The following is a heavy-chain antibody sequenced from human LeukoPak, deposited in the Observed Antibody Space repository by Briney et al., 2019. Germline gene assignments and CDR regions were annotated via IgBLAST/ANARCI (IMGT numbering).Heavy chain of an antibody. V-gene: IGHV4-39*01. Sequence: SETLSLTCTVSGGSISSSSYYWGWIRQPPGKGLEWIGSIYYSGSTYYNPSLKSRVTISVDTSKNQFSLKLSSVTAADTAVYYCARHSGGFLEWLTWFDPWGQGTLVTVSS. CDR2: IYYSGST. D-gene: IGHD3-3*01. CDR3: ARHSGGFLEWLTWFDP. CDR1: GGSISSSSYY. J-gene: IGHJ5*02.